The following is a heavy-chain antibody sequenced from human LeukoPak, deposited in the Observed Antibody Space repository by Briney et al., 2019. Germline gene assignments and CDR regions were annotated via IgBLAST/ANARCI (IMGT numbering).Heavy chain of an antibody. CDR1: GGSFSGYY. CDR2: INHSGTT. CDR3: ARLVGTTLWGYAMDV. V-gene: IGHV4-34*01. D-gene: IGHD1-1*01. J-gene: IGHJ6*04. Sequence: PSETLSLTCGVNGGSFSGYYWSWIRQPPGKGLEWIGEINHSGTTNYSPSLKSRVIMSVDASKKYFSLRLTSVTAADTAVYCCARLVGTTLWGYAMDVWGKGTAVVVSS.